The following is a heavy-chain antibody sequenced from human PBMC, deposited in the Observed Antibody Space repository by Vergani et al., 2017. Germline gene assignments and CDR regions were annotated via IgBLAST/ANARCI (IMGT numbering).Heavy chain of an antibody. J-gene: IGHJ4*02. CDR3: ARRDSSGWYYFDY. CDR1: GCTFSSYA. CDR2: IIPIFGTA. V-gene: IGHV1-69*01. D-gene: IGHD6-19*01. Sequence: QVQLVQSGAEVKKPGSSVKVSCKASGCTFSSYAISWVRQAPGKGLEWMGGIIPIFGTANYAQTFQGRVTITADESTSTDYMELSSLRSEDTAVYYCARRDSSGWYYFDYWGQGTLVTVSS.